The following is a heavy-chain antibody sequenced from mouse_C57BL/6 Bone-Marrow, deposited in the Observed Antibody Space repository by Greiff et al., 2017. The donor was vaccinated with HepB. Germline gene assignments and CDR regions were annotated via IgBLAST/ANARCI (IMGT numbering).Heavy chain of an antibody. CDR2: INPSSGYT. Sequence: QVQLQQPGTELVKPGASVKLSCKASGYTFTSYWMHWVKQRPGQGLEWIGYINPSSGYTKYNQKFKDKATLTADKSSSTAYMQLSSLTYEDSAVYYCARSPYYSNYVAWFAYWGQGTLVTVSA. CDR3: ARSPYYSNYVAWFAY. V-gene: IGHV1-7*01. CDR1: GYTFTSYW. D-gene: IGHD2-5*01. J-gene: IGHJ3*01.